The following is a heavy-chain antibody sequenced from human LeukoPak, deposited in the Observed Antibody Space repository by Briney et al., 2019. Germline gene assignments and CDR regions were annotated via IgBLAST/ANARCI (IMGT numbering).Heavy chain of an antibody. CDR3: AREDNVWNLLYNYYMDV. V-gene: IGHV3-11*01. Sequence: PGGSLRLSCAASGFIFSDYYMTWIRQAPGKGLEWVAHIDVRGDSILYAGSVKGRFTISRDSAKNSLYLQMNSLRVEDTAVYYCAREDNVWNLLYNYYMDVWGKGTTVTVSS. CDR2: IDVRGDSI. CDR1: GFIFSDYY. J-gene: IGHJ6*03. D-gene: IGHD1-1*01.